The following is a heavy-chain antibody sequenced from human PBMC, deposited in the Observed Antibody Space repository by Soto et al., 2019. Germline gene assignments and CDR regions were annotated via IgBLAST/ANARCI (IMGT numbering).Heavy chain of an antibody. Sequence: PSETLSLTCAVYGGSFSGYYWSWIRQPPGKGLEWIGEINHSGSTNYNPSLKSRVTISVDTSKNQFSLKLSSVTAADTAVYYCARDTPPFYCSGGSCHVFYMDVWGKGTTVTVSS. CDR3: ARDTPPFYCSGGSCHVFYMDV. CDR2: INHSGST. D-gene: IGHD2-15*01. J-gene: IGHJ6*03. V-gene: IGHV4-34*01. CDR1: GGSFSGYY.